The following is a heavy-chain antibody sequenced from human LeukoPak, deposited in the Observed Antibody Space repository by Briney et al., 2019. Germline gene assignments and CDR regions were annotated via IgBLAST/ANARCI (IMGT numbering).Heavy chain of an antibody. J-gene: IGHJ4*02. V-gene: IGHV1-2*02. CDR3: ATIPLGGGQWHFDY. Sequence: ASVKISCKASGYSLTDYYMHWVRQAPGQGLEWMGWINPNGGTNFAQKFQGRVTMTRDTSTATAYMELSRLTSDDTAIYYCATIPLGGGQWHFDYWGQGTLLTVSS. CDR1: GYSLTDYY. D-gene: IGHD6-19*01. CDR2: INPNGGT.